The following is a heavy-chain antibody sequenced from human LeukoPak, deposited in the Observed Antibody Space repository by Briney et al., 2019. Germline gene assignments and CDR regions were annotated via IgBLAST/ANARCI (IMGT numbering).Heavy chain of an antibody. D-gene: IGHD3-3*01. Sequence: GGSLGLSCAASGFTFSSYGMHWVRQAPGKGLEWVAFIRYDGSNKYYADSVRGRFTISRDNSKNTLYLQMNSLRAEDTAVYYCAKVFTIFGVVHDAFDIWGQGTMVTVSS. V-gene: IGHV3-30*02. CDR1: GFTFSSYG. CDR3: AKVFTIFGVVHDAFDI. CDR2: IRYDGSNK. J-gene: IGHJ3*02.